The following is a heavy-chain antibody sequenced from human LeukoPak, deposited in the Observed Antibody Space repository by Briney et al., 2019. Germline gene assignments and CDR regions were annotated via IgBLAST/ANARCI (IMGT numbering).Heavy chain of an antibody. CDR1: GFTFSSSW. CDR3: ARGESYHDSGLYNWFDP. V-gene: IGHV3-7*05. J-gene: IGHJ5*02. D-gene: IGHD3-10*01. Sequence: GGSLRLSCAASGFTFSSSWMNWVRQAPGKGLEWVANIKQDGSEKYYVDSVKGRFTISRDNAKNSLYLQMNSLRAEDTAVYYCARGESYHDSGLYNWFDPWGQGTLVTVSS. CDR2: IKQDGSEK.